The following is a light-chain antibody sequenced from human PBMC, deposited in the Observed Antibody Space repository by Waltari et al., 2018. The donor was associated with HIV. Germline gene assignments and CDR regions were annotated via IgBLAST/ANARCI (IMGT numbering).Light chain of an antibody. V-gene: IGLV3-1*01. CDR2: QQT. J-gene: IGLJ3*02. CDR3: QALDSNTVV. Sequence: SYELTQPPSLSVSPGQTATITCSRYKLGDKFVSWYQQKPVPSTFLVIFQQTNRPSGIPERFSGSSSGNTATLTIRGTQAMDEADYYWQALDSNTVVFGGGTKLAVL. CDR1: KLGDKF.